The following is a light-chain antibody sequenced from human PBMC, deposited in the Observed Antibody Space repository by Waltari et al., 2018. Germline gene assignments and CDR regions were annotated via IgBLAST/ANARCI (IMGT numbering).Light chain of an antibody. CDR3: QAWDRSTVV. CDR1: KLGNKY. V-gene: IGLV3-1*01. CDR2: QDT. J-gene: IGLJ2*01. Sequence: SYELTQPPSVSVSPGQTASITCSGDKLGNKYTYWYQQKPGQSPVLVIYQDTKRPSGIPDRFSGSNSGNTATLTISGTQSMDEADYHCQAWDRSTVVFGGGTKQTVL.